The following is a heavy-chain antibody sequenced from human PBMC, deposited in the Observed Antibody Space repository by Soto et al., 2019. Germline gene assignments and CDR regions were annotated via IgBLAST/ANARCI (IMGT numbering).Heavy chain of an antibody. V-gene: IGHV3-74*01. CDR2: INSDGSST. Sequence: GGSLRLSCAASGFTPSSYWMHWVRQAPGKGLVWVSRINSDGSSTSYADSVKGRFTISRDNAKNTLYLQMNSLRAEDTAVYYCTSGPPMYCSSSSCYASPFDYWGQGTLVTVSS. J-gene: IGHJ4*02. CDR3: TSGPPMYCSSSSCYASPFDY. CDR1: GFTPSSYW. D-gene: IGHD2-2*01.